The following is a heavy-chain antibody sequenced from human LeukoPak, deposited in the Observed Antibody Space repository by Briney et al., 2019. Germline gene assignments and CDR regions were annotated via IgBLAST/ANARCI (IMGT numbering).Heavy chain of an antibody. J-gene: IGHJ3*02. Sequence: GASVKVSCKASGYTFTGYYMHWVRQAPGQGLEWMGWINPNSGGTNYAQKFQGRVTMTRDTSISTAYMELSRLRSDDTAVYYCARYFAPSRPVYCSGGSCYYDAFDIRGQGTMVTVSS. V-gene: IGHV1-2*02. D-gene: IGHD2-15*01. CDR2: INPNSGGT. CDR1: GYTFTGYY. CDR3: ARYFAPSRPVYCSGGSCYYDAFDI.